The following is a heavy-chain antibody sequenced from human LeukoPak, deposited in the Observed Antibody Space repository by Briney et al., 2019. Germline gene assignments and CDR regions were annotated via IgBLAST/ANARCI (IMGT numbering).Heavy chain of an antibody. D-gene: IGHD5-18*01. V-gene: IGHV3-30*02. CDR3: ASALGREGWIQLWSPPDY. CDR2: IRYDGSNK. CDR1: GFTFSSYG. J-gene: IGHJ4*02. Sequence: GGSLRLSCAASGFTFSSYGMHWVRQAPGKGLEWVAFIRYDGSNKYYADSVKGRFTISRDNSKNTLYLQMNSLRAEDTAVYYCASALGREGWIQLWSPPDYWGQGTLVTVSS.